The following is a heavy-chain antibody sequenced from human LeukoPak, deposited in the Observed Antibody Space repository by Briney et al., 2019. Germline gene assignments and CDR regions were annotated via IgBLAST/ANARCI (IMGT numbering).Heavy chain of an antibody. CDR1: GFTFSSYA. CDR3: AKTYSYGYLFDY. Sequence: GGSLRLSCAASGFTFSSYAMHWVRQAPGKGLEWVAVISYDGSNKYYADSVKGRFTISRDNSKNTLYLQMNSLRAEDTAVYYCAKTYSYGYLFDYWGQGTLVTVSS. J-gene: IGHJ4*02. CDR2: ISYDGSNK. V-gene: IGHV3-30-3*02. D-gene: IGHD5-18*01.